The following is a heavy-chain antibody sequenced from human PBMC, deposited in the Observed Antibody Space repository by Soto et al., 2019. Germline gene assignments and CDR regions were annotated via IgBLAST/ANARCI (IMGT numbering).Heavy chain of an antibody. CDR1: GGSFCGYY. V-gene: IGHV4-34*01. CDR2: INHSGST. Sequence: SETLSLTCAVYGGSFCGYYWSWIRQPPGKGLEWIGEINHSGSTNYNPSLKSRVTISVDTSKNQFSLKLSSVTAADTAVYYCARGRRLYSGSSPGWFDLWGQGTLVTVSS. D-gene: IGHD1-26*01. CDR3: ARGRRLYSGSSPGWFDL. J-gene: IGHJ5*02.